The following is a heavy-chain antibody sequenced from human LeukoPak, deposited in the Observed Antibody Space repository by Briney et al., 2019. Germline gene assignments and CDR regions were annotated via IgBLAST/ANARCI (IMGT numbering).Heavy chain of an antibody. CDR1: GGSISSNNYY. CDR2: LFYSGTT. V-gene: IGHV4-39*01. Sequence: SETLSLTCAVSGGSISSNNYYWGWIRQPPGKGLEWIGSLFYSGTTFYNPSLKSRVTISVDTSKNQFSLKLSSVTAADTAVYYCARRPITVADEAHVFAIWGRGTMVTVSS. CDR3: ARRPITVADEAHVFAI. J-gene: IGHJ3*02. D-gene: IGHD6-19*01.